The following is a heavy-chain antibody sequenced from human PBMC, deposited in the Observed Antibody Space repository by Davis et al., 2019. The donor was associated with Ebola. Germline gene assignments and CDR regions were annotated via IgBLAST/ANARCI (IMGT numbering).Heavy chain of an antibody. J-gene: IGHJ5*02. Sequence: MPSETLSLTCTVSGDSISSSSYSWGWIRQPPGKGLEWIGNIYYSGSTNYNPSLKSRVTIAIDTSKNQFSLKLSSVTAADTAVYYCARLTGSCSGGTCYPWGQGTLVTVSS. D-gene: IGHD2-15*01. CDR2: IYYSGST. CDR3: ARLTGSCSGGTCYP. CDR1: GDSISSSSYS. V-gene: IGHV4-39*01.